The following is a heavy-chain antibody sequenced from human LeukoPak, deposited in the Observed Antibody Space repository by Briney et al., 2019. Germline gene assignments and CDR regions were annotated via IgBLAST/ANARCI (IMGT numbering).Heavy chain of an antibody. J-gene: IGHJ1*01. CDR2: IKQDGSEK. Sequence: GGSLRLSCAASGFTFSSYWMSWVRQAPGKGLEWVANIKQDGSEKYYVDSVKGRFTISRDNAKNSLYLQMNSLRAEDTAVYYCASSSGSYYSSNAEYFQHWGQGTLVTVSS. CDR1: GFTFSSYW. V-gene: IGHV3-7*01. D-gene: IGHD1-26*01. CDR3: ASSSGSYYSSNAEYFQH.